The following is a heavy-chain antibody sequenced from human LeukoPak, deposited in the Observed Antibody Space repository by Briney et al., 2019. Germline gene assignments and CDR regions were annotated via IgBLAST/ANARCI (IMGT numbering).Heavy chain of an antibody. CDR2: IYYSGST. Sequence: SETLSLTCNVSDYSISSVYYWSWIRQPPGKGLEWIGSIYYSGSTYYNPSLKSRVTISVDTSKNQFSLKLSSVTAADTAVYYCARRGLDSSGILYWGQGTLVTVSS. CDR1: DYSISSVYY. D-gene: IGHD3-22*01. CDR3: ARRGLDSSGILY. V-gene: IGHV4-38-2*02. J-gene: IGHJ4*02.